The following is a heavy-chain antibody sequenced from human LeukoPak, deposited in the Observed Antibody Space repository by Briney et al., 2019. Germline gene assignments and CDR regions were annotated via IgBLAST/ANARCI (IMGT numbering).Heavy chain of an antibody. CDR2: ISGSGGST. D-gene: IGHD6-13*01. J-gene: IGHJ5*02. Sequence: GGSLRLSCAASGFTFSSYGMSWVRQAPGKGLEWVSAISGSGGSTYYADSVKGRFTISRDNSKNTLYLQMNSLRAEDTAVYYCAKDGIAAAGTNWFDPWGQGTLVTVSS. CDR3: AKDGIAAAGTNWFDP. V-gene: IGHV3-23*01. CDR1: GFTFSSYG.